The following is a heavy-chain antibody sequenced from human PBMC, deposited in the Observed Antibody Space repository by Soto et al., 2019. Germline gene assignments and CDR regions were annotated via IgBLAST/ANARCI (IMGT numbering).Heavy chain of an antibody. J-gene: IGHJ4*02. CDR3: ARRSSSWYFDY. CDR2: ISGSDGST. Sequence: EVQLLESGGGLVQPGGSLRLSCAASGFTFSSYAMNWVRQAPGKGLEWVSVISGSDGSTYYADSVKGRFTISRDNSKNTLNLQMNSRRAEDTAVSYCARRSSSWYFDYWGQGTLVTVSS. V-gene: IGHV3-23*01. CDR1: GFTFSSYA. D-gene: IGHD6-13*01.